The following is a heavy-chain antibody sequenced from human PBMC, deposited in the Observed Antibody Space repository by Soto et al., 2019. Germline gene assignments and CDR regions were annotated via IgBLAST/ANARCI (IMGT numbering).Heavy chain of an antibody. J-gene: IGHJ4*02. V-gene: IGHV4-31*03. Sequence: SETLSLTCTVSAGSISTEGYYWSWFRQLPGKGLEWIGDIYYSGTTYHNPSLRSRLTISGAASKNQFSLKLSSVTAADTALYSCARGRGYSYGPYYFDYWGQGTMVTVSS. CDR2: IYYSGTT. CDR1: AGSISTEGYY. D-gene: IGHD5-18*01. CDR3: ARGRGYSYGPYYFDY.